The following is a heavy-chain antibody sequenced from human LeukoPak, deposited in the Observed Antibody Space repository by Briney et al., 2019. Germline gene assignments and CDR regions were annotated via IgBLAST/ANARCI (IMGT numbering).Heavy chain of an antibody. J-gene: IGHJ4*02. Sequence: QSGGSLRLPCAASGFTFSSYGMHWVRQAPGKGLEWVAFIRYDGSNKYYADSVKGRFTISRDNSKNTLYLQMNSLRAEDTAVYHCANLYGYVAYWGQGTLVTVSS. CDR3: ANLYGYVAY. D-gene: IGHD5-18*01. CDR2: IRYDGSNK. CDR1: GFTFSSYG. V-gene: IGHV3-30*02.